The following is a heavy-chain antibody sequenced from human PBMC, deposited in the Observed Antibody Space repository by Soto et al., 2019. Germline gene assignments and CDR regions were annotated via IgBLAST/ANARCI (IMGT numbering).Heavy chain of an antibody. J-gene: IGHJ4*02. D-gene: IGHD3-9*01. CDR2: IWYDGSNK. Sequence: QVQLVESGGGVVQPGRSLRLSCAASGFTFSSYGMHWVRQAPGKGLEWVAVIWYDGSNKYYADSVKGRFTISRDNSKNTRYLPMNGLRAEGTAVYYCARDRYPFELAPPPYWGQGTLVTVSS. CDR3: ARDRYPFELAPPPY. CDR1: GFTFSSYG. V-gene: IGHV3-33*01.